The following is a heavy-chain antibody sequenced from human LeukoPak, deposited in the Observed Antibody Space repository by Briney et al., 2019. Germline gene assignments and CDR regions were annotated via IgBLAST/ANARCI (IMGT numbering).Heavy chain of an antibody. CDR1: GFTFSTYW. J-gene: IGHJ4*02. CDR2: VNGDGSST. Sequence: GGSLRLSCAASGFTFSTYWMHWVRQAPGKGLVWVSRVNGDGSSTNYADSVKGRFTISRDNAKNTLYLQMNSLRAEDTAVYYCARDGIAAVDFDYWGQGILVTVSS. CDR3: ARDGIAAVDFDY. V-gene: IGHV3-74*01. D-gene: IGHD6-13*01.